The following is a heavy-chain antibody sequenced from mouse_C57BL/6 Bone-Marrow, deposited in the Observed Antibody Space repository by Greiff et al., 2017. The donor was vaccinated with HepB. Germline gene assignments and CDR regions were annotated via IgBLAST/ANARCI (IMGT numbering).Heavy chain of an antibody. D-gene: IGHD1-1*01. Sequence: VKVVESGGGLVQPKGSLKLSCAASGFSFNTYAMNWVRQAPGKGLEWVARIRSKSNNYATYYADSVKDRFTISRDDSESMLYLQMNNLKTEDTAMYYCVRQGYGSRYFDYWGQGTTLTVSS. V-gene: IGHV10-1*01. J-gene: IGHJ2*01. CDR1: GFSFNTYA. CDR3: VRQGYGSRYFDY. CDR2: IRSKSNNYAT.